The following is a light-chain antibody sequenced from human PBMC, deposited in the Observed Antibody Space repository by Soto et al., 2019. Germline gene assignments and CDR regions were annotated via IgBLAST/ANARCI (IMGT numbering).Light chain of an antibody. V-gene: IGKV1-5*03. CDR1: QSIDTS. CDR3: QHYNAYSRT. Sequence: DIQMTQSPSTLSASIEDRVTITCRASQSIDTSLAWYQQKPGKAPKLLIYKASSLQSGVPSRFSGSGSGTEFTLTISSLQPDDFATYSCQHYNAYSRTFGQGTKVEVK. CDR2: KAS. J-gene: IGKJ1*01.